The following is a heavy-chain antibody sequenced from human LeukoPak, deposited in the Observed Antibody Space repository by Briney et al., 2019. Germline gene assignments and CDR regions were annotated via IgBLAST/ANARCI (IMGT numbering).Heavy chain of an antibody. CDR3: AKDWVSHYYYMDV. D-gene: IGHD3-16*01. Sequence: GGSLRLSCAASGFTFSSYSMNWVRQAPGKGLEWVSSISSSSSYIYYADSVKGRFTISRDNSRNTLYLQMNSLKAEDTAVYYCAKDWVSHYYYMDVWGKGTTVTVSS. J-gene: IGHJ6*03. CDR2: ISSSSSYI. CDR1: GFTFSSYS. V-gene: IGHV3-21*04.